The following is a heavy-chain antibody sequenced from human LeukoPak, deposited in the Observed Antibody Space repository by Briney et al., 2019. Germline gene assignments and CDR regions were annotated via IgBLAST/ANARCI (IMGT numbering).Heavy chain of an antibody. V-gene: IGHV4-39*01. Sequence: SETLSLTCTVSGGSISSSSYYWGWIRQPPGKGLEWIGSIYYSGSTYYNPSLKSRVTIYVGTSKNQFSLQLSSVTAADTAVYYCATLERPGIAAAGTDYFDYWGQGTLVTVSS. CDR1: GGSISSSSYY. D-gene: IGHD6-13*01. CDR3: ATLERPGIAAAGTDYFDY. J-gene: IGHJ4*02. CDR2: IYYSGST.